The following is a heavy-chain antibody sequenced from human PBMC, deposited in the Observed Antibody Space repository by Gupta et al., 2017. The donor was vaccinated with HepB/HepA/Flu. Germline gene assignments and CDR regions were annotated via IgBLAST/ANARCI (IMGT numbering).Heavy chain of an antibody. CDR3: ARDTLNYDISFGEHNFGVNNWFDP. Sequence: QVQLVQSGAEVKKPGSSVKVSCKASGGTFSSYTISWVRQAPGQGLEWMGRIIPILGIANYAQKFQGRVTITADKSTSTAYMELSSLRSEDTAVYYCARDTLNYDISFGEHNFGVNNWFDPWGQGTLVTVSS. V-gene: IGHV1-69*08. CDR2: IIPILGIA. J-gene: IGHJ5*02. CDR1: GGTFSSYT. D-gene: IGHD3-10*01.